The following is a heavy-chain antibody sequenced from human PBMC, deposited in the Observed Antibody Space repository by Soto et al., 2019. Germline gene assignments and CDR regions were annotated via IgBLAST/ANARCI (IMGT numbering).Heavy chain of an antibody. V-gene: IGHV1-3*01. D-gene: IGHD3-9*01. CDR2: INAGNGNT. CDR3: AREDILTAQGWAGPTNWFDP. J-gene: IGHJ5*02. CDR1: GYTFTSYA. Sequence: QVQLVQSGAEVKKPGASVKVSCKASGYTFTSYAMHWVRQAPGQRLEWMGWINAGNGNTKYSQKFQGRVTITRDTSASTAYMELSSLRSEDTAVYYCAREDILTAQGWAGPTNWFDPWGQGTLVTVSS.